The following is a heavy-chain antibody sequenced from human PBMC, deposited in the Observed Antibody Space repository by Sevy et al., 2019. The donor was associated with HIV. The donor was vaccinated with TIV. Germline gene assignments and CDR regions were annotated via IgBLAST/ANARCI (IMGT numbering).Heavy chain of an antibody. D-gene: IGHD1-1*01. CDR3: ALERLSSDVAEYFQN. CDR1: GFTVSRNY. CDR2: IYSDGKT. J-gene: IGHJ1*01. V-gene: IGHV3-66*01. Sequence: GGSLRLSCAASGFTVSRNYMSWVRQAPGKGLEWVSVIYSDGKTFYADSVQDRFTISRDNSKNTLYLQMNSLRPEDTAVYYCALERLSSDVAEYFQNWGQGTLVTVSS.